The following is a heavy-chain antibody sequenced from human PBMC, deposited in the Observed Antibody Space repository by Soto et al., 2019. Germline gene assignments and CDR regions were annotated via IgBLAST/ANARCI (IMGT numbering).Heavy chain of an antibody. CDR2: IDYSGRT. CDR3: ARYRVVRGVYSYDYYYGMDV. Sequence: SETLSLTCSVSGYLISSGYYWGWVRQTPGKGLEWLGSIDYSGRTYKNPSLKSRVSASVDLSKNQFSLKLSSVTAADTAVYYCARYRVVRGVYSYDYYYGMDVWGQGTTVTVSS. V-gene: IGHV4-38-2*01. CDR1: GYLISSGYY. J-gene: IGHJ6*02. D-gene: IGHD3-10*01.